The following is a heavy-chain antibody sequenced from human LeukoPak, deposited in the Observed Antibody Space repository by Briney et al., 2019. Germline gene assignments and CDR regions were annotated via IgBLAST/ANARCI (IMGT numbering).Heavy chain of an antibody. D-gene: IGHD3-9*01. V-gene: IGHV3-23*01. CDR1: GFTFSSYA. CDR3: AKTGSDILTWAYLDY. J-gene: IGHJ4*02. CDR2: ISGSGGST. Sequence: PGGSLRLSCAASGFTFSSYAMSWVRQAPGKGLEWVSAISGSGGSTYYADSVKGRFTISRDNSKNTLYLQMNSLRAEDTAVYYCAKTGSDILTWAYLDYWGQGTLVTVSS.